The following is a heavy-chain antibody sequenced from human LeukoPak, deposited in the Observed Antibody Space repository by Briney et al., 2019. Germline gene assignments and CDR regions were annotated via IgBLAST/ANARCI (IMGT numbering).Heavy chain of an antibody. D-gene: IGHD2-15*01. Sequence: GASVKVSCKASGGTFSSYAISWVRQAPGQGLEWMGGIIPIFGTANYAQKSQGRVTITADESTSTAYMELSSLRSEDTAVYYCAREWCSGGSCYYNYWGQGTLVTVSS. V-gene: IGHV1-69*13. CDR2: IIPIFGTA. CDR3: AREWCSGGSCYYNY. CDR1: GGTFSSYA. J-gene: IGHJ4*02.